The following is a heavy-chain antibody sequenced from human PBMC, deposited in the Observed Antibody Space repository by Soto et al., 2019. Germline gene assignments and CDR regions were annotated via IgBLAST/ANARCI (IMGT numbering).Heavy chain of an antibody. Sequence: EVQLVESGGGLVKPGGSLRLSCAASGFTFSSYSMNWVRQAPGKGLEWVSSISSSSSYIYYADSVKGRFTISRDNAKNSLYLQMNSLRAEDTAVYYCLCMNSKEVPNDYWGQGTLVTVSS. D-gene: IGHD2-8*01. CDR1: GFTFSSYS. J-gene: IGHJ4*02. CDR2: ISSSSSYI. V-gene: IGHV3-21*01. CDR3: LCMNSKEVPNDY.